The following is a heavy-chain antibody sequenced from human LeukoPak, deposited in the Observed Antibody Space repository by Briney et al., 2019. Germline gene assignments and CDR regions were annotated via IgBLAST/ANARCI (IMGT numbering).Heavy chain of an antibody. D-gene: IGHD3-22*01. Sequence: AGGSLRLPCAASGFTFSSYEMNWVRQAPGKGLEWVSYISSSGSTIYYADSVKGRFTISRDNAKNSLYLQMNSLRAEDTAVYYCARDALSKDSVGYYSENYYYYYYMDVWGKGTTVTISS. CDR3: ARDALSKDSVGYYSENYYYYYYMDV. J-gene: IGHJ6*03. CDR2: ISSSGSTI. CDR1: GFTFSSYE. V-gene: IGHV3-48*03.